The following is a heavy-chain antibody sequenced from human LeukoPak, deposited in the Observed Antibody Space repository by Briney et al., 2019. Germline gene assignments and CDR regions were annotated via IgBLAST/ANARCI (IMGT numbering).Heavy chain of an antibody. CDR3: ARVGAMVL. Sequence: GASVKVSCKASGYTFTGYYMHWVRQAPGQGLEWMGWINPNSGGTNYAQKFQGRITMTRDKSISTAYMDLTSLRSDDTAVYYCARVGAMVLWGQGTLVTVSS. J-gene: IGHJ1*01. CDR2: INPNSGGT. V-gene: IGHV1-2*02. D-gene: IGHD5-18*01. CDR1: GYTFTGYY.